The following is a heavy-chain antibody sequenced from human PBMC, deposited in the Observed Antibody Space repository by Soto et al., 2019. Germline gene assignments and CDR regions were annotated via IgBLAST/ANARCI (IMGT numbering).Heavy chain of an antibody. D-gene: IGHD3-10*01. CDR2: ISYSGST. CDR1: GGSFSSIGSHY. J-gene: IGHJ6*02. CDR3: LTQGFGPLHGLVDV. Sequence: PSETLSLTCPFSGGSFSSIGSHYCSWLRQPPGKGLEWIGYISYSGSTSYNPSLKSRLIISVDTSQNQVSLKLASVTAADTAVYYCLTQGFGPLHGLVDVWGQGTTVTVSS. V-gene: IGHV4-61*01.